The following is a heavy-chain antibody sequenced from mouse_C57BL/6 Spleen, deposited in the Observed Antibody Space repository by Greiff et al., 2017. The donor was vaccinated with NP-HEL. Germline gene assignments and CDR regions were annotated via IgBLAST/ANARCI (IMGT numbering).Heavy chain of an antibody. Sequence: EVKLVESGGGLVQPGGSMKLSCAASGFTFSDAWMDWVRQSPEKGLEWVAEIRNKANNHATYYAESVKGRFTISRDDSKSSVYLQMNSLRAEDTGIYYCTRRDYYGSSPYFDYWGQGTTLTVSS. CDR2: IRNKANNHAT. CDR3: TRRDYYGSSPYFDY. J-gene: IGHJ2*01. D-gene: IGHD1-1*01. CDR1: GFTFSDAW. V-gene: IGHV6-6*01.